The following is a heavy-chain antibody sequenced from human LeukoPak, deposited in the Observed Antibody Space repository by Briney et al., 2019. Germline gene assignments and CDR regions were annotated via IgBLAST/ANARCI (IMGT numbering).Heavy chain of an antibody. V-gene: IGHV3-11*01. Sequence: PGGSLRLSCAASGFSFSDYYMSWIRQAPGRGLEWVSFISGSGSNIYYADSVKGRFIISRDNAKNSLDLQMSSLRAEDAAVYYCARGDYSTSWYVQHWGQGTLVTVSS. CDR1: GFSFSDYY. CDR2: ISGSGSNI. D-gene: IGHD6-13*01. CDR3: ARGDYSTSWYVQH. J-gene: IGHJ1*01.